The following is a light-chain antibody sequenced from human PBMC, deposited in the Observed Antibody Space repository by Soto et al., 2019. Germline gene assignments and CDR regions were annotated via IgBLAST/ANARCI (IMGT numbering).Light chain of an antibody. CDR3: MQLLQTSPT. V-gene: IGKV2-28*01. CDR2: LGS. CDR1: QSLLHSNGNSY. J-gene: IGKJ4*01. Sequence: DIVMTQSPLSLPVTPGEPASISCRSSQSLLHSNGNSYLDWYLQKPGQSPQLLIYLGSHRASGVPDRFSGSGSGTDFTLKISRVEAEDVGVYYFMQLLQTSPTFGGGTKVEIK.